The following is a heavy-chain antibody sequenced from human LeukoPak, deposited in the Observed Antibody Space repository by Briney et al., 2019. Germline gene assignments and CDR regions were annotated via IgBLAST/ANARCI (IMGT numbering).Heavy chain of an antibody. J-gene: IGHJ6*03. D-gene: IGHD6-13*01. CDR2: INHSGST. CDR1: GGSISSSSYY. V-gene: IGHV4-39*07. CDR3: ARLVQQLVRDYYYYYYMDV. Sequence: SETLSLTCTVSGGSISSSSYYWSWIRQPPGKGLEWIGEINHSGSTNYNPSLESRVTISVDTSKNQFSLKLSSVTAADTAVYYCARLVQQLVRDYYYYYYMDVWGKGTTVTISS.